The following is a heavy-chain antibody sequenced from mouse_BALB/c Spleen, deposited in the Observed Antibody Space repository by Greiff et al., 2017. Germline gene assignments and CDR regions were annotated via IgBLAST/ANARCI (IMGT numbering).Heavy chain of an antibody. CDR1: GFNIKDTY. J-gene: IGHJ4*01. Sequence: EVKLVESGAELVKPGASVKLSCTASGFNIKDTYMHWVKQRPEQGLEWIGRIDPANGNTKYDPKFQGKATITADTSSNTAYLQLSSLTSEDTAVYYCARTGTNDAMDYWGQGTSVTVSS. CDR3: ARTGTNDAMDY. D-gene: IGHD4-1*01. V-gene: IGHV14-3*02. CDR2: IDPANGNT.